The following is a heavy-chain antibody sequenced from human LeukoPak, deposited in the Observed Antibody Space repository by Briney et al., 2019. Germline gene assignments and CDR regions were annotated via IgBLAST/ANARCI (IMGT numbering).Heavy chain of an antibody. Sequence: GGSLRLSCAASAFSVSSNYMSWVRQAPGKGLEWVSVIYSGGSTYYADSVKGRFTISRDNSKNTLYLQMNSLRAEDTAVYYCARESLSSGSYFFHDYWGQGTLVTVSS. CDR2: IYSGGST. J-gene: IGHJ4*02. CDR3: ARESLSSGSYFFHDY. V-gene: IGHV3-66*01. CDR1: AFSVSSNY. D-gene: IGHD3-10*02.